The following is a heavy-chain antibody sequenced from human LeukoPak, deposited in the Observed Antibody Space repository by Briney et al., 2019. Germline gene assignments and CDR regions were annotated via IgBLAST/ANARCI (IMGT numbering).Heavy chain of an antibody. J-gene: IGHJ4*02. V-gene: IGHV1-2*02. CDR2: MKPNTGGT. CDR3: ARGAEAETSPLDF. Sequence: GASVKVSCTASGYTFTDRYIHWVRQAPGQGLEWMGWMKPNTGGTKYAEKFQGRVTMTRDTSISTAYMELNGLRSDDTAVYYCARGAEAETSPLDFWGQGTLVIVS. CDR1: GYTFTDRY. D-gene: IGHD6-13*01.